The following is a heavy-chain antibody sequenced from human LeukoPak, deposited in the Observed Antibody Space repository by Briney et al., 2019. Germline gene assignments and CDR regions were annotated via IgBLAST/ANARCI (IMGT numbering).Heavy chain of an antibody. CDR1: GFTFSSYG. V-gene: IGHV3-33*01. J-gene: IGHJ3*02. Sequence: GGSLTLSCEASGFTFSSYGIHWVRQSPAKGLEWVAVIGSDGRNKFCADSVAGRFSVSRDNFKNTLFLQMNSLRAEDTGVYFCARDDLVLDENGFDMWGRGTMVTVSS. D-gene: IGHD2-21*01. CDR3: ARDDLVLDENGFDM. CDR2: IGSDGRNK.